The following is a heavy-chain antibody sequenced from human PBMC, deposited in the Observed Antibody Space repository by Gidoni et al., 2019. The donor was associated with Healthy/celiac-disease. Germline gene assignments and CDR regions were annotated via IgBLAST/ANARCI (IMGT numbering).Heavy chain of an antibody. Sequence: QVQLQQWGAGLLKPSETLSLTCAVYGGSFSGYYWSWIRQPPGKGLEWIGEINHRGSTNYNPSLKSRVTISVDTSKNQFSLKLSSVTAADTAVYYCARRATYSSSARPIPFDYWGQGTLVTVSS. J-gene: IGHJ4*02. V-gene: IGHV4-34*01. CDR1: GGSFSGYY. D-gene: IGHD6-6*01. CDR3: ARRATYSSSARPIPFDY. CDR2: INHRGST.